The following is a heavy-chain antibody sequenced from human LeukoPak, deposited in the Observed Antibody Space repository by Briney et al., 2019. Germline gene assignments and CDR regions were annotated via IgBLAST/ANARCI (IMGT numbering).Heavy chain of an antibody. CDR3: AKGDGVYNYYYYGMDV. V-gene: IGHV3-23*01. CDR2: ITDSSSST. CDR1: GFTFSSYA. J-gene: IGHJ6*02. D-gene: IGHD4-17*01. Sequence: GGSLRLSCAASGFTFSSYAMSWVRQAPGKGLEWVSAITDSSSSTYYADPVKGRFTISTDNSKNTLFLQMNSLRAADTAVYYCAKGDGVYNYYYYGMDVWGQGTTVTVSS.